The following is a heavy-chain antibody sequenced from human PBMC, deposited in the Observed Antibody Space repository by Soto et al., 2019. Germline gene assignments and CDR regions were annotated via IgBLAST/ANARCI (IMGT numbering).Heavy chain of an antibody. V-gene: IGHV1-3*01. CDR3: AKSATVPAAIAY. CDR1: GYTFTSYA. J-gene: IGHJ4*02. Sequence: QVQLVQSGAEVKKPGASVKVSCKASGYTFTSYAMHWVRQAPGQRLEWMGWINAGNGNTKYSQKFQGRVTITRDTSASTAYMELSSLRSEDMAVYYCAKSATVPAAIAYWGQGTLVTVSS. CDR2: INAGNGNT. D-gene: IGHD2-2*02.